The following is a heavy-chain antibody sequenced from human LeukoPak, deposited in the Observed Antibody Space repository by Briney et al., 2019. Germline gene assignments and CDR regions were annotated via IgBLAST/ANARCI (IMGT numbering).Heavy chain of an antibody. V-gene: IGHV4-39*01. Sequence: PSETLSLTCTVSGGSISSSSYYWGWIRQPPGNWLEWIGSIYYSGSTYYNPSLKSRVTISVDTSKNKFSLKLSSVTAADTAVYYCARHSHSSGWYLYAFDIWGQGTMVTVSS. D-gene: IGHD6-19*01. CDR3: ARHSHSSGWYLYAFDI. CDR1: GGSISSSSYY. J-gene: IGHJ3*02. CDR2: IYYSGST.